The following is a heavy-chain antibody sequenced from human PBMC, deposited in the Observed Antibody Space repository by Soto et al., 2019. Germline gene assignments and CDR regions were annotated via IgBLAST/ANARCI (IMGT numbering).Heavy chain of an antibody. J-gene: IGHJ6*02. V-gene: IGHV4-61*01. CDR2: IYYSGST. Sequence: PSETLSLTCTVSGGSVSSGSYYWSWIRQPPGKGLEWIGYIYYSGSTSYNPSLKSRVTISVDTSKNQFSLKLSSVTAADTAVYYCARMAHDYEFADYYYGMDVWGQGTTVTVSS. CDR1: GGSVSSGSYY. CDR3: ARMAHDYEFADYYYGMDV. D-gene: IGHD4-17*01.